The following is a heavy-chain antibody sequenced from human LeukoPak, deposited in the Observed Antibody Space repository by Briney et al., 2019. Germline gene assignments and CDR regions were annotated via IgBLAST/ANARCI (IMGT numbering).Heavy chain of an antibody. Sequence: GRSLRLSCAASGFIFSNYAMHWVRQAPGKGLEWVALISSDGSKTYHGDSVKGRFSISRDNSKNTLYLQLNSLRAEDTSVYYCARDSTYWYDSGSSGPHYFDYWGQGTLVTVSS. J-gene: IGHJ4*02. CDR1: GFIFSNYA. CDR2: ISSDGSKT. V-gene: IGHV3-30*01. D-gene: IGHD3-10*01. CDR3: ARDSTYWYDSGSSGPHYFDY.